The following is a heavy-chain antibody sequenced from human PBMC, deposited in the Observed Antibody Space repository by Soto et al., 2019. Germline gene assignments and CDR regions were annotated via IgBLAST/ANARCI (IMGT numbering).Heavy chain of an antibody. Sequence: ASVKVSCKASGYTLTGYAIHWVRQAPGQRLEWMGWINGGNGDTKYSQNFQGRVTITRETSASTAYMELTSLGSEDTAVYHCARGYCSSTSCQYYFDYWGQGTPVT. D-gene: IGHD2-2*01. CDR1: GYTLTGYA. CDR3: ARGYCSSTSCQYYFDY. CDR2: INGGNGDT. V-gene: IGHV1-3*01. J-gene: IGHJ4*02.